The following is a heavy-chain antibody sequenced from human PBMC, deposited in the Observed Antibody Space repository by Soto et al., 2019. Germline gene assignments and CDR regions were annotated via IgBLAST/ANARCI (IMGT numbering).Heavy chain of an antibody. V-gene: IGHV3-23*01. CDR2: ISGSGHTT. J-gene: IGHJ3*01. Sequence: RGSLRLSCAPSGFSLTSYAMTWVRQAPGKGLEWASTISGSGHTTYYADSVQCRLTISRVNYKNTQRLHMDSLRADDTAIYFCAKDIMTTFTHDAFDVWGQATVVTISS. CDR1: GFSLTSYA. CDR3: AKDIMTTFTHDAFDV.